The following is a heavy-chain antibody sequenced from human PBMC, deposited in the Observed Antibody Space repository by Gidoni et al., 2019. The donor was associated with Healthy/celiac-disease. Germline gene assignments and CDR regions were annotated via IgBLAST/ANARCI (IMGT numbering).Heavy chain of an antibody. J-gene: IGHJ6*02. CDR3: ARDQQQLVPSGMDV. Sequence: QVQLVESGGGVVQPGRSLRLSCAAYGFTCSSYGMHWVRQAPGKGLGWVAVIWYGGSNKYYADSVKGRVTISRDKSKNTLYLQMTSLSAEDTAVYYCARDQQQLVPSGMDVWGQGTTVTVSS. V-gene: IGHV3-33*01. CDR2: IWYGGSNK. CDR1: GFTCSSYG. D-gene: IGHD6-13*01.